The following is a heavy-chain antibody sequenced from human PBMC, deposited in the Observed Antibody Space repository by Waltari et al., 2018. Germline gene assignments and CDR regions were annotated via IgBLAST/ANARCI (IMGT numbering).Heavy chain of an antibody. J-gene: IGHJ4*02. CDR3: ARSVNPRTTVTYFDY. CDR1: GSSFTSYW. CDR2: IYPGDSDT. Sequence: EVQLVQSGAEVKKPGESLKISCKGSGSSFTSYWLGWVSQLPGKGLEWMGIIYPGDSDTRYSPSFQGQVTISADKSISTAYLQWSSLKASDTAMYYCARSVNPRTTVTYFDYWGQGTLVTVSS. D-gene: IGHD4-17*01. V-gene: IGHV5-51*03.